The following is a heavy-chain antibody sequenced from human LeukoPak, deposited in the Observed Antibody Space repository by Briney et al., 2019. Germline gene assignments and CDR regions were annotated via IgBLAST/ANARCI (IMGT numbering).Heavy chain of an antibody. CDR3: AKDLRYSSSWSYFDY. CDR1: GFAFSTYA. D-gene: IGHD6-13*01. CDR2: ISGSGGIT. J-gene: IGHJ4*02. Sequence: GGSLRLSCAASGFAFSTYAMSWVRQAPGRGLEWVSTISGSGGITYYADSVKGRFTISRDNSKNTLYLQMNSLGAEDTAIYYCAKDLRYSSSWSYFDYWGQGTLVTVSS. V-gene: IGHV3-23*01.